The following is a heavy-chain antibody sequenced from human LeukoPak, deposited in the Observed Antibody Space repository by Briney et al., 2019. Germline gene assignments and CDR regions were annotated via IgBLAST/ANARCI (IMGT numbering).Heavy chain of an antibody. V-gene: IGHV3-23*01. D-gene: IGHD2-15*01. Sequence: GGSLRLPCAASGFAFSSYAMSWVRQAPGRGLEWVSGFSSDGGTYYADSVGGRFAISRDNSRNTLWLQMHSLRAEDTALYYCASRDPCSGGTCFGLSYWGPGTLVTVSS. CDR3: ASRDPCSGGTCFGLSY. CDR2: FSSDGGT. J-gene: IGHJ4*02. CDR1: GFAFSSYA.